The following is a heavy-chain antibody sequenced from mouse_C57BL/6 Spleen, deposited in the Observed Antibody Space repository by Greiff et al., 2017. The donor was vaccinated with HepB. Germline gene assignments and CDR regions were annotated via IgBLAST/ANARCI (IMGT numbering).Heavy chain of an antibody. D-gene: IGHD1-1*01. Sequence: QVHVKQSGAELARPGASVKLSCKASGYTFTSYGISWVKQRTGQGLEWIGEIYPRSGNTYYNEKFKGKATLTADKSSSTAYMELRSLTSEDSAVYFCARGGGAITTVVAPSRYFDVWGTGTTVTVSS. J-gene: IGHJ1*03. V-gene: IGHV1-81*01. CDR2: IYPRSGNT. CDR3: ARGGGAITTVVAPSRYFDV. CDR1: GYTFTSYG.